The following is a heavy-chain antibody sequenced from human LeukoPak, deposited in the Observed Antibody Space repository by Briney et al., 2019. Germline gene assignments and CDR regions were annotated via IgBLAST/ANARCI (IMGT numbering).Heavy chain of an antibody. D-gene: IGHD3-22*01. Sequence: KASETLSLTCTVSGGSISSYYWSWIRQPPGKGLEWIGYIYYSGSTNYNPSLKSRVTISVDTSKNQFSLKLSSVTAADTAVYYCALGGYSSGYYLYFDYWGQGTLVTVSS. CDR2: IYYSGST. CDR3: ALGGYSSGYYLYFDY. CDR1: GGSISSYY. J-gene: IGHJ4*02. V-gene: IGHV4-59*01.